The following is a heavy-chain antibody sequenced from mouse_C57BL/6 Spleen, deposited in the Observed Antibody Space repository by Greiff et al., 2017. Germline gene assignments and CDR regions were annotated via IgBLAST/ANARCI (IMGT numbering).Heavy chain of an antibody. D-gene: IGHD1-1*01. Sequence: EVQGVESGGGLVKPGGSLKLSCAASGFTFSDYGMHWVRQAPEKGLEWVAYISSGSSTIYYADTVKGRFTISRDNAKNTLFLQMTSLRSEDTAMYYCARDYYYGSSYGAYWGQGTLVTVPA. CDR2: ISSGSSTI. CDR1: GFTFSDYG. CDR3: ARDYYYGSSYGAY. J-gene: IGHJ3*01. V-gene: IGHV5-17*01.